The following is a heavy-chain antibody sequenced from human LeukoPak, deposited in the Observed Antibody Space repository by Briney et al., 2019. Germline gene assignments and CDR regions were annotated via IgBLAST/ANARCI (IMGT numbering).Heavy chain of an antibody. J-gene: IGHJ4*02. D-gene: IGHD3-22*01. CDR1: GYSISSGYY. Sequence: SETLSLTCTVSGYSISSGYYWGWIRQPPGKGLEWIGSIYHSGSTYYNPSLKSRVTISVDTSKNQFSLKLSSVTAADTAVYYCARDPYYYDSSGHPGAYYYFDYWGQGTLVTVSS. CDR3: ARDPYYYDSSGHPGAYYYFDY. CDR2: IYHSGST. V-gene: IGHV4-38-2*02.